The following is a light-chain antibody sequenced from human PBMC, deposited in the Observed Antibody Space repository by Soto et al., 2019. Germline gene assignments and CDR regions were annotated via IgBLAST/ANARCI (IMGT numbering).Light chain of an antibody. Sequence: QSVLTQPASVSGSPGQSITISCTGTSSDVGAYNFVSWYQHHPGTAPKLMIYEVSNRPAGASNRFSGSKSGNTASLTISGLQTEDEDDYYCYSYRGSNAWVFGGGTQLTVL. CDR1: SSDVGAYNF. V-gene: IGLV2-14*01. J-gene: IGLJ3*02. CDR2: EVS. CDR3: YSYRGSNAWV.